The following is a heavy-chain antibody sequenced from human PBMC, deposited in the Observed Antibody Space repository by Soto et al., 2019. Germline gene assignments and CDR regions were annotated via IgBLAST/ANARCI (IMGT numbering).Heavy chain of an antibody. V-gene: IGHV4-30-2*01. D-gene: IGHD4-17*01. CDR1: GGSISSGGYS. CDR3: DRCMTTGFWFDP. Sequence: QLQLQESGSGLVKPSQTLSLTCAVSGGSISSGGYSWSWIRQPPGKGLEWIGYIYHSGSTYYNPSLKSRVTISVDRSKNQFSLKLSSVTAADTAVYSWDRCMTTGFWFDPWGQGTLVTVSS. J-gene: IGHJ5*02. CDR2: IYHSGST.